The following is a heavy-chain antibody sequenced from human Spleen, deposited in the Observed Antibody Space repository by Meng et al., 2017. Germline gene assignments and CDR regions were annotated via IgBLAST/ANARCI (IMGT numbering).Heavy chain of an antibody. V-gene: IGHV3-7*01. CDR2: IKQDGSEK. J-gene: IGHJ4*02. Sequence: GGSLRLSCAASGFTFSSYWMSWVRQAPGKGLEWVANIKQDGSEKYYVDSVKGRFTISRDNAKNSLYLQMNSLRAEDTAVYYCARGGIAAAGTRYFDYWGQGTLVTVSS. D-gene: IGHD6-13*01. CDR3: ARGGIAAAGTRYFDY. CDR1: GFTFSSYW.